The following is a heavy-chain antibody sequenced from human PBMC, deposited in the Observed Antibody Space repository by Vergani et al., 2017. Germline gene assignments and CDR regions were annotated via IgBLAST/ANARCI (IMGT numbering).Heavy chain of an antibody. CDR3: ARGGLDYYGSGSSKFDY. CDR2: INHSGST. Sequence: QVQLQQWGAGRLKPSETLSLTCAVYGGSFSGYYWSWIRQPPGKGLEWIGEINHSGSTTSNPSLKSRVTISVDTSKNQFSLKLSSVTAADTAVYYCARGGLDYYGSGSSKFDYWGQGTLVTVSS. D-gene: IGHD3-10*01. J-gene: IGHJ4*02. CDR1: GGSFSGYY. V-gene: IGHV4-34*01.